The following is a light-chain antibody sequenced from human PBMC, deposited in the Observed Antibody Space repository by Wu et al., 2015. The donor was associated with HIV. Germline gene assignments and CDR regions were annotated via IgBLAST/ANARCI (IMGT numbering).Light chain of an antibody. V-gene: IGKV3-15*01. Sequence: EIVMTQSPATLSASPGERATLSCRASQSVSSNLAWYQQKPGQAPRLLIYGASTRATGIPARFSGSGSGTEFTLTISSMQSEDFAVYYCQQYNNGPRTFGQETKVEVK. CDR2: GAS. J-gene: IGKJ1*01. CDR3: QQYNNGPRT. CDR1: QSVSSN.